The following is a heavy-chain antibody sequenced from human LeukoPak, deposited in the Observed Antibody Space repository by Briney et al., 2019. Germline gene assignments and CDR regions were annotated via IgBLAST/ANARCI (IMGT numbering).Heavy chain of an antibody. Sequence: GGSLRLSCAASGFTFSSYAMHWVRQAPGKGLEWVAVISYDGSNKYYADSVKGRFTISRDNSKNTLYLQMNSLRAEDTAVYYCPADDYWGQGTLVTVSS. CDR1: GFTFSSYA. CDR2: ISYDGSNK. V-gene: IGHV3-30-3*01. CDR3: PADDY. D-gene: IGHD2-2*01. J-gene: IGHJ4*02.